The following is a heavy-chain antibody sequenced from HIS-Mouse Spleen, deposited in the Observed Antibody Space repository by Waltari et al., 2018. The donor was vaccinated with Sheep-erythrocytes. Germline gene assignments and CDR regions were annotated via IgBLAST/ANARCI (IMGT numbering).Heavy chain of an antibody. Sequence: QVQLVESGGGVVQPGRSLRLSCSASGFTFSGYGMHWVRQAPGKGLEWVAVISYDGSNKYYADSVKGRFTISRDNSKNTLYLQMNSLRAEDTAVYYCAKDGGGNWFDPWGQGTLVTVSS. CDR1: GFTFSGYG. D-gene: IGHD3-10*01. CDR2: ISYDGSNK. V-gene: IGHV3-30*18. CDR3: AKDGGGNWFDP. J-gene: IGHJ5*02.